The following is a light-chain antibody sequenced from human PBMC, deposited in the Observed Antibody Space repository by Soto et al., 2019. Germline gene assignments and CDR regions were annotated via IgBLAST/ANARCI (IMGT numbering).Light chain of an antibody. CDR2: AAS. CDR3: QQYTILST. Sequence: DIQLTQSPSTLSASVGDRVTITCRASQRIRYWLAWYQQKPGKAPKLLIYAASNWESGAPTRVSGSGSGTELTLTSRSLHHDDFATYYCQQYTILSTFGQGTKVDIK. CDR1: QRIRYW. J-gene: IGKJ1*01. V-gene: IGKV1-5*01.